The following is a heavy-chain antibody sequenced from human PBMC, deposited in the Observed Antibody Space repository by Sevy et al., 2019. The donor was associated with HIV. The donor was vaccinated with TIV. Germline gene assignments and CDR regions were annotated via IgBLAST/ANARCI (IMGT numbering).Heavy chain of an antibody. J-gene: IGHJ4*02. CDR1: GYTFTSYG. V-gene: IGHV1-18*01. CDR3: ARDTPAMGIDFWSGYYTQPFDY. CDR2: ISAYNGNT. Sequence: ASVKVSCKASGYTFTSYGISWVRQAPGQGLEWMGWISAYNGNTNYAQKLQGRVTMTTDTSTSTAYMELRSLRSDDTAGYYCARDTPAMGIDFWSGYYTQPFDYWGQGTLVTVSS. D-gene: IGHD3-3*01.